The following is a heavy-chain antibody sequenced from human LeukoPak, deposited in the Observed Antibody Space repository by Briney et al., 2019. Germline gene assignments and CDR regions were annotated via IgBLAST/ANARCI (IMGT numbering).Heavy chain of an antibody. J-gene: IGHJ5*02. Sequence: PSETLSLTCAVYGGSFSGYYWSWIRQPPGKGLEWIGEINHSGSTNYNPSLKSRVTISVDTSKNQFSLKLSSVTAADTAVYYWXXXXRAIFGVVTLNWFDPWGQGTLVTVSS. D-gene: IGHD3-3*01. CDR1: GGSFSGYY. CDR3: XXXXRAIFGVVTLNWFDP. V-gene: IGHV4-34*01. CDR2: INHSGST.